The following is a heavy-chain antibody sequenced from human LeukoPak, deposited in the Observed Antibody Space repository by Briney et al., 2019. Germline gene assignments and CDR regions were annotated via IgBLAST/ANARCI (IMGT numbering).Heavy chain of an antibody. Sequence: PGRSLRLSCAASGFTFRNYAMHWVRQAPGKGLEWVAVISYDGSNKYYADSVKGRFTISRDNSNNTLYLQMNSLRVEDTAVYYCGRDWEGVRGVKVDHWGQEALVTVSS. CDR3: GRDWEGVRGVKVDH. CDR1: GFTFRNYA. D-gene: IGHD3-10*01. J-gene: IGHJ4*02. V-gene: IGHV3-30-3*01. CDR2: ISYDGSNK.